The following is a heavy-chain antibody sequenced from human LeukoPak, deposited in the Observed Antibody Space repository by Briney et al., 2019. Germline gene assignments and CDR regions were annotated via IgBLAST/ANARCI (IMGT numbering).Heavy chain of an antibody. CDR2: ISYDGSNK. D-gene: IGHD6-13*01. CDR1: GFTLSSYS. Sequence: PGGSLRLSCAASGFTLSSYSMHWVRQAPGKGLEWVAVISYDGSNKYYADSVKGRFTISRDNSNNTLYLQMNSLRAEDTAVYYCAREEEGIAAAGTIPLFDYWGQGTLVTVSS. V-gene: IGHV3-30*04. CDR3: AREEEGIAAAGTIPLFDY. J-gene: IGHJ4*02.